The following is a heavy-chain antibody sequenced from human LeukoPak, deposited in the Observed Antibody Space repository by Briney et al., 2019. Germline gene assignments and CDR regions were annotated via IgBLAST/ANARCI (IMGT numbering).Heavy chain of an antibody. CDR3: ARGFYGAGSHFDY. Sequence: PSQTLSLTCAVSGGSISSGDFPWSWIRQPPGKGLEWIGYIFHTGHTSYNPSLKSRVTISVDMSKNQLSLRLTSVTAADTAVYYCARGFYGAGSHFDYWGQGTLATGSS. J-gene: IGHJ4*02. D-gene: IGHD3-10*01. CDR1: GGSISSGDFP. V-gene: IGHV4-30-2*01. CDR2: IFHTGHT.